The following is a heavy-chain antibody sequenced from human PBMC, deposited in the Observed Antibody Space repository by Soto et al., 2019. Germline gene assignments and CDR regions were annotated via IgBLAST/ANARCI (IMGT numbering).Heavy chain of an antibody. CDR1: GGSISSGGYY. CDR2: TYYSGST. V-gene: IGHV4-31*03. CDR3: ARGDIVVVPAAMGNWFDP. J-gene: IGHJ5*02. Sequence: SETLSLTCTVSGGSISSGGYYWSWIRQHPGKGLEWIGYTYYSGSTYYNPSLKSRVTISVDTSKNQFSLKLSSVTAADTAVYYCARGDIVVVPAAMGNWFDPWGQGTLVTVSS. D-gene: IGHD2-2*01.